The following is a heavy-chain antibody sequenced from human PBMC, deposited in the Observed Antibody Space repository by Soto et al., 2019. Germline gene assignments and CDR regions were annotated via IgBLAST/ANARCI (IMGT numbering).Heavy chain of an antibody. CDR3: TRLEPEYDFWSGYRDAFDI. CDR1: GFTFSGSA. D-gene: IGHD3-3*01. Sequence: PGGSLRLSCAASGFTFSGSAMHWVRQASGKGLEWVGRIRSKANSYATAYAASVKGRFTISRDDSKNTAYLQMNSLKTEDTAVYYCTRLEPEYDFWSGYRDAFDIWGQGTMVTVSS. J-gene: IGHJ3*02. V-gene: IGHV3-73*01. CDR2: IRSKANSYAT.